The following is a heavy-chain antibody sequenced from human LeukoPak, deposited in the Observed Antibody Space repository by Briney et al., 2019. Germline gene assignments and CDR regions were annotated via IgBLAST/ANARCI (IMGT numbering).Heavy chain of an antibody. J-gene: IGHJ6*02. CDR2: IYYSGTT. D-gene: IGHD3-10*01. CDR3: ARDRITMVRGALGYYGMDV. Sequence: SETLSLTCTVSGGSISSYYWSWIRQPPGKGLEWIGYIYYSGTTNYNPSLKSRVTISVDTSKNQFSLKLNSVTAADTAVYYCARDRITMVRGALGYYGMDVWGQGTTVTVSS. CDR1: GGSISSYY. V-gene: IGHV4-59*01.